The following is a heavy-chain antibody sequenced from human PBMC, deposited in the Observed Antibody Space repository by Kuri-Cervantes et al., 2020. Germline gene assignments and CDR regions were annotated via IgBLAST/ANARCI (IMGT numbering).Heavy chain of an antibody. D-gene: IGHD1-26*01. CDR1: GYAFINHG. J-gene: IGHJ5*02. CDR2: IIPIFGTA. V-gene: IGHV1-69*13. Sequence: SVKVSCKASGYAFINHGITWVRQAPGQGLEWMGGIIPIFGTANYAQKFQGRVTITADESTSTAYMELSSLRSEDTAVYYCVAGVVGEINWFDPWGQGTLVTVSS. CDR3: VAGVVGEINWFDP.